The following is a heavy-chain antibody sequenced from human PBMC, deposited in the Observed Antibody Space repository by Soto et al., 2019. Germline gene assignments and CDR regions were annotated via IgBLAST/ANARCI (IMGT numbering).Heavy chain of an antibody. D-gene: IGHD5-12*01. Sequence: SETLSLTCTVSGGSMISYYWGWIRQPPGKGLEWIGSIYYNGKTYDNPSLKSRVTMSVDTFENHFSLKLSSVTAADTAVYYCGRSGQVAGTDYFDYWGQGTRVTVSS. CDR1: GGSMISYY. CDR2: IYYNGKT. V-gene: IGHV4-39*02. J-gene: IGHJ4*02. CDR3: GRSGQVAGTDYFDY.